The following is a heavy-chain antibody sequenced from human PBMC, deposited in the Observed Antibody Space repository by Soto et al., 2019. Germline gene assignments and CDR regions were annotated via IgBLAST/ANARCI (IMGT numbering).Heavy chain of an antibody. CDR2: ISYDGSNK. Sequence: RQAPGKGLEWVAVISYDGSNKYYADSVKGRFTISRDNSKNTLYLQMNSLRAEDTAVYYCAKDRTPGGVMDVWGQGTTVTVSS. J-gene: IGHJ6*02. D-gene: IGHD3-10*01. CDR3: AKDRTPGGVMDV. V-gene: IGHV3-30*18.